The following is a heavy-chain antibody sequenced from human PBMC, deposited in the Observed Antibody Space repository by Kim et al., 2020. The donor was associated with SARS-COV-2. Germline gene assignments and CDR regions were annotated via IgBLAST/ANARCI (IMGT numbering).Heavy chain of an antibody. CDR1: GFTFSDYY. J-gene: IGHJ6*02. D-gene: IGHD5-12*01. CDR3: ARVNRPEWLRFGRYYYYYGMDV. CDR2: ISSSSSYT. V-gene: IGHV3-11*06. Sequence: GGSLRLSCAASGFTFSDYYMSWIRQAPGKGLEWVSYISSSSSYTNYADSVKGRFTISRDNAKNSLYLQMNSLRAEDTAVYYCARVNRPEWLRFGRYYYYYGMDVWGQGTTVTVSS.